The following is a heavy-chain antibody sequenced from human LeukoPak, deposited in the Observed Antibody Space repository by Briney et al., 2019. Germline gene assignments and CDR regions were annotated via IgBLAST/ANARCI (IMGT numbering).Heavy chain of an antibody. D-gene: IGHD6-19*01. CDR2: IKQDGSEK. Sequence: GGSLRLSCAASGFTFSSYWMSWVRQAPGKGLEWVANIKQDGSEKYYVDSVKGRFTISRDNAKNSLYLQMNSLRAEDTAVYYCARDQIVRKYSLGWPAFDIWGQGTMVTVSS. V-gene: IGHV3-7*01. CDR1: GFTFSSYW. CDR3: ARDQIVRKYSLGWPAFDI. J-gene: IGHJ3*02.